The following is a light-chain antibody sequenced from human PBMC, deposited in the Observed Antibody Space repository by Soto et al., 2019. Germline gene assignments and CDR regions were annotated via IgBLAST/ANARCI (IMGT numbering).Light chain of an antibody. J-gene: IGLJ1*01. CDR2: DVS. Sequence: QSALTQPASVSGSPGQSITISCTGTSSDVGGYNYVSWYQQHPGKAPKLMIYDVSNRPSGVSNRFSGSKSGNTASLTISGLQAEDEADYYCSSYPSSSPLVVGTGTKVPVL. V-gene: IGLV2-14*01. CDR1: SSDVGGYNY. CDR3: SSYPSSSPLV.